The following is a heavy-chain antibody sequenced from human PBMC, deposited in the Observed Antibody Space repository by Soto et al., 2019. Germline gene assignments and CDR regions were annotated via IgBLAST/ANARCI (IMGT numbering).Heavy chain of an antibody. CDR1: GFTFSNYG. CDR3: ARDPGSGWVYLQH. Sequence: EVQLVESGGGLVKPGGSLRISCAASGFTFSNYGMNWVRQAPGKGLEWVSSISSGSSYIFYADSVKGRFTISRDNAENSLYLQMNSLTAEDSAVYYCARDPGSGWVYLQHWGKGTLVTVSS. D-gene: IGHD6-19*01. J-gene: IGHJ1*01. V-gene: IGHV3-21*02. CDR2: ISSGSSYI.